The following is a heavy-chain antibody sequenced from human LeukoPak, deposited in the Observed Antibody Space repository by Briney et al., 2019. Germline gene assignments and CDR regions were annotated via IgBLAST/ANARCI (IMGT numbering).Heavy chain of an antibody. J-gene: IGHJ4*02. Sequence: GGSLRLSCAASAFTFSSYWMHWVRQAPGRGLEWVSRIKGDESSINYADSVEGRFTISRDNAKNSLFLQMTSLRVEDTAVYYCARESSGIAATDKIDFWGQGTLVTVSS. CDR3: ARESSGIAATDKIDF. V-gene: IGHV3-74*01. D-gene: IGHD6-13*01. CDR2: IKGDESSI. CDR1: AFTFSSYW.